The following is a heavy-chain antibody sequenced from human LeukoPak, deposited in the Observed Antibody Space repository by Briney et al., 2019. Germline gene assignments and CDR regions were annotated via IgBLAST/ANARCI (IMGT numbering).Heavy chain of an antibody. J-gene: IGHJ4*02. Sequence: SQTLSLTCTVSGGSISSGSYYWSWIRQPAGKGLEWIGRIYTSGSTNYNPSLKSRVTISVDTSKNQFSLKLSSVTAADTAVYYCARGYTKRKAEIFWPLVPRYFDYWGQGTLVTVSS. CDR2: IYTSGST. CDR3: ARGYTKRKAEIFWPLVPRYFDY. V-gene: IGHV4-61*02. CDR1: GGSISSGSYY. D-gene: IGHD3-3*01.